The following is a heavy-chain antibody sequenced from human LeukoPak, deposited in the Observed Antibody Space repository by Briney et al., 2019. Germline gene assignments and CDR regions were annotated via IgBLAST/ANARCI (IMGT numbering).Heavy chain of an antibody. Sequence: SETLSLTCTVSGGSINNADYYWPWIRQHPGKGLEWIGFIFYSGNTYYNPSLKSRVTIPIDTSKNQFSLKMNSVTAADTAVYYCATTRAHQFDFWGQGTLVTVSS. J-gene: IGHJ4*02. D-gene: IGHD4-11*01. CDR3: ATTRAHQFDF. CDR2: IFYSGNT. CDR1: GGSINNADYY. V-gene: IGHV4-31*03.